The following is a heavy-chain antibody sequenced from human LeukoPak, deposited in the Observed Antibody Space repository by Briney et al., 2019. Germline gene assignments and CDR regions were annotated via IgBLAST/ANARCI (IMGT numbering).Heavy chain of an antibody. J-gene: IGHJ4*02. CDR3: AKDRMGATYVLDS. V-gene: IGHV3-21*01. D-gene: IGHD1-26*01. CDR2: ITSSSSNI. CDR1: GFTFSSYS. Sequence: GGSLRLSCAASGFTFSSYSMSWVRQAPGKGLEWVSSITSSSSNIYYADSVKGRFTISRDNSKKTLYLQMNRLRAEDTAVFYCAKDRMGATYVLDSWGQGTLVTVSS.